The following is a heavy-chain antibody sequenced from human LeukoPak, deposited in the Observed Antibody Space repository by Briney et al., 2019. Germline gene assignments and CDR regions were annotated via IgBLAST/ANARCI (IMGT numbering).Heavy chain of an antibody. CDR3: ARQSRDGSKTRGYYFDY. CDR2: IWYDGSNK. CDR1: GFTFSSYG. Sequence: GGSLRLSCAASGFTFSSYGMHWVRQAPGKGLEWVAVIWYDGSNKYYADSVKGRFTISRDNSKNTLYLQMNSLRAEDTAVYYCARQSRDGSKTRGYYFDYWGQGTLVTVS. J-gene: IGHJ4*02. D-gene: IGHD3-10*01. V-gene: IGHV3-33*01.